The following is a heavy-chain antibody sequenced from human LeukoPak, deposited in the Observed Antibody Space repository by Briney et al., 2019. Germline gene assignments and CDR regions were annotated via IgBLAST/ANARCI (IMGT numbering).Heavy chain of an antibody. V-gene: IGHV4-39*07. Sequence: PSETLSLTCTVSGGSISSSSYYWGWIRQPPGKGLEWIGSIYYSGSTYYNPSLKSRVTISVDTSKNQFSLKLSSVTAADTAVYYCARGLEDYYGSGSYCDYWGQGTLVTVSS. CDR1: GGSISSSSYY. D-gene: IGHD3-10*01. J-gene: IGHJ4*02. CDR3: ARGLEDYYGSGSYCDY. CDR2: IYYSGST.